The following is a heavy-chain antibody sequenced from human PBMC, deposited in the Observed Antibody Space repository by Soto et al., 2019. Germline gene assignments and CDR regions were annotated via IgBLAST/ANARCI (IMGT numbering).Heavy chain of an antibody. V-gene: IGHV3-33*01. CDR3: AREGEDTAMVSPLDY. CDR1: GFTFSSYG. D-gene: IGHD5-18*01. CDR2: IWYDGSNK. Sequence: GGSLRLSCAASGFTFSSYGMHWVRQAPGKGLEWVAVIWYDGSNKYYADSVKGRFTISRDNSKNTLYLQMNSLRAEDTAVYYCAREGEDTAMVSPLDYWGQGTLVTVSS. J-gene: IGHJ4*02.